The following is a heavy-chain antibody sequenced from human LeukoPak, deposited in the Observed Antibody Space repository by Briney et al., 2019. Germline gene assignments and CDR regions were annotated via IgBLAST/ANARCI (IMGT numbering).Heavy chain of an antibody. J-gene: IGHJ4*02. CDR1: GFIFSSYS. V-gene: IGHV3-21*01. D-gene: IGHD5-12*01. CDR3: ARGGDSGYDPYFDY. Sequence: WGSLRLSCAASGFIFSSYSMNWVRQAPGKGLEWVSSISSSSSYIYYADSVKGRFTISRDNAKKSLYLQMNSLRAEDTAVYYCARGGDSGYDPYFDYWGQGTLVTVSS. CDR2: ISSSSSYI.